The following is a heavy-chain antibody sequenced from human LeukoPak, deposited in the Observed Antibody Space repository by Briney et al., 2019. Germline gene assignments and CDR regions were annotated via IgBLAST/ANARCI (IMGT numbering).Heavy chain of an antibody. J-gene: IGHJ5*02. CDR2: ISGSGGST. Sequence: GGSLRLSCAASGSGFIFSNYGMRWVRQAPGKGLEWVSAISGSGGSTYYADSVKGRFTISRDNSKNTLYLQMNSLRAEDTAVYFCANTYYYDGSGYYYLGWFDPWGQGTLVTVSS. CDR3: ANTYYYDGSGYYYLGWFDP. V-gene: IGHV3-23*01. D-gene: IGHD3-22*01. CDR1: GSGFIFSNYG.